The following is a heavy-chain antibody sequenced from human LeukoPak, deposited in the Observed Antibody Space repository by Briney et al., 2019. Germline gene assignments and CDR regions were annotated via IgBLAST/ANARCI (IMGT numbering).Heavy chain of an antibody. V-gene: IGHV3-23*01. CDR2: MSPDGSDR. Sequence: VGSLRLSCTASGFTFSDYAMTWVRQAPGKGLEWVSPMSPDGSDRKYAGPVKGRATIYSDNSKTTLFLHMHSLGVEHTGVYYCTNDWSADYWGQGTLVTVSS. CDR3: TNDWSADY. J-gene: IGHJ4*02. CDR1: GFTFSDYA.